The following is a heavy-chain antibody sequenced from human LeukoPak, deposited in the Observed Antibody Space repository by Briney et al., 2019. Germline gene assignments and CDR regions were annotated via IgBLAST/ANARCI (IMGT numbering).Heavy chain of an antibody. CDR3: ARGSLGDGSLLIDY. V-gene: IGHV3-74*01. CDR2: INSDGSDI. Sequence: GGCLRLSCVASGFTFSRYWMHWVRQAPGKGLVWVSRINSDGSDITYADSVKGRFTISRDNAKSTVYLQMNSLRAEDTAVYYCARGSLGDGSLLIDYWGQGSLVAVSS. CDR1: GFTFSRYW. D-gene: IGHD1-26*01. J-gene: IGHJ4*02.